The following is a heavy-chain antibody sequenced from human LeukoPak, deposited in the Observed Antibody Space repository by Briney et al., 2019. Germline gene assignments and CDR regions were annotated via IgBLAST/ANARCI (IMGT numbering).Heavy chain of an antibody. D-gene: IGHD3-22*01. J-gene: IGHJ4*02. CDR2: INPNSGGT. CDR1: GGTFSSYA. V-gene: IGHV1-2*02. Sequence: GASVKVSCKASGGTFSSYAISWVRQAPGQGLEWMGWINPNSGGTNYAQKFQGRVTMTRDTSISTAYMELSRLRSDDTAVYYCARSGARITMIVAGGGLRYWGQGTLVTVSS. CDR3: ARSGARITMIVAGGGLRY.